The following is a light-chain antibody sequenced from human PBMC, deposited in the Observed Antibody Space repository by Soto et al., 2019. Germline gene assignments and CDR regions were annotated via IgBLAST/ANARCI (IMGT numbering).Light chain of an antibody. Sequence: DIVMTQSPDSLAVSLGERATINCKSSQSVLFRSDNKNYLAWYQQRSGQPPKLLIYWASTRESGVPDRFSGSGSGTDFTLAISSLQAEDVAVYYCQQYYTSPDTFGQGTKVDIK. CDR3: QQYYTSPDT. CDR2: WAS. CDR1: QSVLFRSDNKNY. J-gene: IGKJ2*01. V-gene: IGKV4-1*01.